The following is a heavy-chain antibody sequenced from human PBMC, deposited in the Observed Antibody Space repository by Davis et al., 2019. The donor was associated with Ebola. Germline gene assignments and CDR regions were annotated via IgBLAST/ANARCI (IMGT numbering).Heavy chain of an antibody. CDR1: GFTFSSYS. Sequence: GESLKISCAASGFTFSSYSMNWVRQAPGKGLEWVSSISSSSSYIYYADSVKGRFTISRDNAKNSLYLQMNSLRAEDTAVYYCARVGRITMVRGVMEDYYYGMDVWGQGTTVTVSS. CDR3: ARVGRITMVRGVMEDYYYGMDV. D-gene: IGHD3-10*01. V-gene: IGHV3-21*01. J-gene: IGHJ6*02. CDR2: ISSSSSYI.